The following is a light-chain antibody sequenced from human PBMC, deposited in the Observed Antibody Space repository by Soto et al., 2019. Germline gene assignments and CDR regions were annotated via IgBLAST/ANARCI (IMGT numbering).Light chain of an antibody. CDR1: QSVSSN. CDR3: RQYNNWPRGT. V-gene: IGKV3-15*01. J-gene: IGKJ1*01. Sequence: EIVMTQSPATLSVSPGERATLSCRASQSVSSNLAWYQQKPGQAPRLRIYGALTRATGISARFSGSGSGPEFTLTISSLQSEDLTVSSRRQYNNWPRGTLGQGTKVEI. CDR2: GAL.